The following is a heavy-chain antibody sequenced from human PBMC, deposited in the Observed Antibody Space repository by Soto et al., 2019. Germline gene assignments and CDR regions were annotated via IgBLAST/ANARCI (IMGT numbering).Heavy chain of an antibody. Sequence: QVQLVESGGGVVQPGRSLRLSCAASGFTFSSYGMHWVRQAPGKGLEWVAVISYDGSNKYYADSVKGRFTISRDNSKNTLYLQMNSLRAEDTALYYCAKDALSITMIVVDGAEYFQHWGQGTLVTFSS. CDR3: AKDALSITMIVVDGAEYFQH. D-gene: IGHD3-22*01. CDR2: ISYDGSNK. J-gene: IGHJ1*01. V-gene: IGHV3-30*18. CDR1: GFTFSSYG.